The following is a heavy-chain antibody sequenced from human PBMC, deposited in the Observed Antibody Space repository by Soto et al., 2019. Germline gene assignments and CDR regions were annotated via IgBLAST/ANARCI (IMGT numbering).Heavy chain of an antibody. V-gene: IGHV1-18*04. Sequence: ASVKVSCKASGYTFTSYGISWVRQAPGQGLEWMGWISAYNGNTNYAQKLQGRVTMTTDTSTSTAYMELRSLRSDDTAVYYCALTALPQAIGKFLYYYYGRDAWGQGTPVTGS. J-gene: IGHJ6*02. CDR2: ISAYNGNT. CDR3: ALTALPQAIGKFLYYYYGRDA. CDR1: GYTFTSYG. D-gene: IGHD2-21*02.